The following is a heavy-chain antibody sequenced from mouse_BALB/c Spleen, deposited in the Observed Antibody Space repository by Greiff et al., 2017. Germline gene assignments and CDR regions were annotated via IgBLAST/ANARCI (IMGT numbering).Heavy chain of an antibody. CDR2: IWAGGST. D-gene: IGHD2-1*01. J-gene: IGHJ4*01. Sequence: VQVVESGPGLVAPSQSLSITCTVSGFSLTSYGVHWVRQPPGKGLEWLGVIWAGGSTNYNSALMSRLSISKDNSKSQVFLKMNSLQTDDTAMYYCARDDGKGAMDYWGQGTSVTVSS. CDR3: ARDDGKGAMDY. CDR1: GFSLTSYG. V-gene: IGHV2-9*02.